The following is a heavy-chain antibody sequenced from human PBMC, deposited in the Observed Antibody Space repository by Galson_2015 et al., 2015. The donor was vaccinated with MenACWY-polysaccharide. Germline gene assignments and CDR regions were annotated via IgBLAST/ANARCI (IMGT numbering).Heavy chain of an antibody. Sequence: TLSLTCTVSGGSISSGDYYWSWIRQPPGKGLEWIGYIYYSGSTYYNPSLKSRVTISVDTSKNQFSLKLSSVTAADTAVYYCAREATDDYVWGSRYDYWGQGTLVTVSA. CDR1: GGSISSGDYY. V-gene: IGHV4-30-4*01. J-gene: IGHJ4*02. D-gene: IGHD3-16*01. CDR3: AREATDDYVWGSRYDY. CDR2: IYYSGST.